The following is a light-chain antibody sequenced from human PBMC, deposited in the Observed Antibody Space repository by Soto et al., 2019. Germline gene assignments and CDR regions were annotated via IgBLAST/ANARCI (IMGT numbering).Light chain of an antibody. J-gene: IGKJ5*01. Sequence: DIQLTQSPSFLSASVGDRVTITCRASQGISSYLAWYQQKPGKAPKLLIYAASTLQSGVRSRFSGSGSGTEFTLTISSLQPEDFATYYCQHLDSYSTFGQGTRLEIK. CDR3: QHLDSYST. V-gene: IGKV1-9*01. CDR2: AAS. CDR1: QGISSY.